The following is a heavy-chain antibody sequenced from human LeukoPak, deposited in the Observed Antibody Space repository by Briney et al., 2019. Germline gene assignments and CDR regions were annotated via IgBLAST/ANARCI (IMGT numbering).Heavy chain of an antibody. Sequence: ASVKVSCKASGYTFTGYYMHWVRQAPGQGLEWMGWINPNSGGTNYAQKFQGRVTMTRDTSISTAYMELSSLRSEDTAVYYCARVGRTGDAFDIWGQGTMVTVSS. D-gene: IGHD7-27*01. V-gene: IGHV1-2*02. CDR3: ARVGRTGDAFDI. CDR1: GYTFTGYY. CDR2: INPNSGGT. J-gene: IGHJ3*02.